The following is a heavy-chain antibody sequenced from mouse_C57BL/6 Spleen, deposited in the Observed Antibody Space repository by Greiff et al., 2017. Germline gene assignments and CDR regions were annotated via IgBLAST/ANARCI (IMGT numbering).Heavy chain of an antibody. V-gene: IGHV1-85*01. CDR3: ANWDRFAY. CDR2: IYPRDGST. CDR1: GYTFTSYD. J-gene: IGHJ3*01. Sequence: VQLMESGPELVKPGASVKLSCKASGYTFTSYDINWVKQRPGQGLEWIGWIYPRDGSTKYNEKFKGKATLTVDTSSSTAYMELPSLTSEDSAVYFCANWDRFAYWGQGTLVTVSA. D-gene: IGHD4-1*02.